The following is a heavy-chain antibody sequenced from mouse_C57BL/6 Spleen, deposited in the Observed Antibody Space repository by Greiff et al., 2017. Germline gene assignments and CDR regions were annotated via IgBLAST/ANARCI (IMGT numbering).Heavy chain of an antibody. CDR1: GYTFTSYC. D-gene: IGHD2-1*01. CDR2: IHPSDSDT. J-gene: IGHJ3*01. CDR3: AIVDYGKREFAY. Sequence: QVQLQQPGAELVKPGASVKVSCKASGYTFTSYCMPWVKQRPGQGLEWIGRIHPSDSDTNYNQKFKGKATLTVDKSSSTAYMQLSSLTSEDSAVYYCAIVDYGKREFAYWGQGTLVTVSA. V-gene: IGHV1-74*01.